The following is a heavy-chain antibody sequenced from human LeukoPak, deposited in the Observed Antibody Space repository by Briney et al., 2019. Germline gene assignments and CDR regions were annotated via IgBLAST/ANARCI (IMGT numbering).Heavy chain of an antibody. D-gene: IGHD5-12*01. V-gene: IGHV3-21*01. Sequence: GGSLRLSCAASGFTFSSYSMNWVRQAPGKGLEWVSSISSSSSCIYYADSVKGRFTISRDNAKNSLYLQMNSLRAEDTAVYYCARGGRGYSGYGVDYWGQGTLVTVSS. CDR2: ISSSSSCI. CDR3: ARGGRGYSGYGVDY. J-gene: IGHJ4*02. CDR1: GFTFSSYS.